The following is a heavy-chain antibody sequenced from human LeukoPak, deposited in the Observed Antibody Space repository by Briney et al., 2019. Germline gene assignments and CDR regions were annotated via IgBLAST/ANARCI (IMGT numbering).Heavy chain of an antibody. CDR3: ARGELDYFDY. Sequence: PSETLSLTCAVYGGSFSGYYWSWIRQPPGKGLEWIGEINHSGSTNYNPSLKSRVTISVDTSKNQFSLKLSSVTAADTAVYYCARGELDYFDYWGQGTLVTVSS. V-gene: IGHV4-34*09. J-gene: IGHJ4*02. CDR2: INHSGST. CDR1: GGSFSGYY. D-gene: IGHD1-26*01.